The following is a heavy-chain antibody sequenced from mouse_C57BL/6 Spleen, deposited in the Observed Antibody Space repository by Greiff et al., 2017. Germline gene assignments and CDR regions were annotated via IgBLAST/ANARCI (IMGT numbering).Heavy chain of an antibody. J-gene: IGHJ4*01. CDR2: ISYDGSN. Sequence: DVHLVESGPGLVKPSQSLSFTCSVTGYSINSGYYWNWIRQFPGNKLEWMGYISYDGSNNYNPSLQNRISITRDTSNNQFFLKLNSVTTEDTATYYGAREGIQTRYYARDYWGQGTSVTVSS. CDR3: AREGIQTRYYARDY. D-gene: IGHD5-2*01. CDR1: GYSINSGYY. V-gene: IGHV3-6*01.